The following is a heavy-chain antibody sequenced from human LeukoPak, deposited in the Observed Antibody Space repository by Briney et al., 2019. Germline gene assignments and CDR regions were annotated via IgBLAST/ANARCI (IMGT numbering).Heavy chain of an antibody. CDR1: GYTFTDYY. J-gene: IGHJ4*02. Sequence: ASVKVSCKVSGYTFTDYYMHWVQQAPGKGLEWMGLVDPEDGETIYAEKFQGRVTITADTSTDTAYMELCSLRSEDTAVYYCATDRSIPVATIIGGGWGQGTLVTVSS. D-gene: IGHD5-12*01. CDR2: VDPEDGET. V-gene: IGHV1-69-2*01. CDR3: ATDRSIPVATIIGGG.